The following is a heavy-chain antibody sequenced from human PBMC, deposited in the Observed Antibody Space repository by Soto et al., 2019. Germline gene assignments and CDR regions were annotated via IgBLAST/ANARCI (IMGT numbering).Heavy chain of an antibody. Sequence: SETLSLTCAVYGGSFSGYYWSWIRQPPGKGLEWIGEINHSGSTNYNPSLKSRVTISVDTSKNQFSLKLSSVTAADTAVYYCARGLAGWLRLRLAPKSLYYFDYWGQGTLVTVSS. D-gene: IGHD5-12*01. CDR3: ARGLAGWLRLRLAPKSLYYFDY. V-gene: IGHV4-34*01. CDR1: GGSFSGYY. J-gene: IGHJ4*02. CDR2: INHSGST.